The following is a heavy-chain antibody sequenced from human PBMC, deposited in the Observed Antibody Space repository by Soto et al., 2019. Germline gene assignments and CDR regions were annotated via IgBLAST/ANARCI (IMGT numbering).Heavy chain of an antibody. CDR3: ARDRGPHSYADY. J-gene: IGHJ4*02. Sequence: QVQLQESGPGLVKPSETLSLTCSVSGGSVNTYYWSWIRQPPGKGLEWIGYIYSSGSTNYNPSLKSRVSMSVDTSKNQCSLYLRSVTAADTAVYYCARDRGPHSYADYWGQGTLVTVSS. CDR2: IYSSGST. CDR1: GGSVNTYY. V-gene: IGHV4-59*02. D-gene: IGHD3-16*01.